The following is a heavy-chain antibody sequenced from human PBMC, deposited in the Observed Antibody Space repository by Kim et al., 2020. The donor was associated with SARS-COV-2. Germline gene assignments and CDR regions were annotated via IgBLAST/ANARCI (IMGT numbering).Heavy chain of an antibody. CDR3: ARNRQDTAMVFRGEDY. J-gene: IGHJ4*02. Sequence: GGSLRLSCAASGFTFSSYSMNWVRQAPGKGLEWVSSISSSSSYIYYADSVKGRFTISRDNAKNSLYLQMNSLRDEDTAVYYCARNRQDTAMVFRGEDYWGQGTLVTVSS. D-gene: IGHD5-18*01. CDR2: ISSSSSYI. CDR1: GFTFSSYS. V-gene: IGHV3-21*01.